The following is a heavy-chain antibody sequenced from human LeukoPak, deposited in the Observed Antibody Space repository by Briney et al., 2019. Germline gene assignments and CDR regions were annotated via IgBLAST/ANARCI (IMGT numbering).Heavy chain of an antibody. Sequence: ASETLSLTCAVYGGSFSGYYWSWIRQPPGKGLEWIGEINHSGSTNYNPSLKSRVTISVDTSKNQFSLKLSSVTAADTAVYYCARGFTMVRGVTYFDYWGQGTLVTVSS. D-gene: IGHD3-10*01. CDR2: INHSGST. J-gene: IGHJ4*02. CDR1: GGSFSGYY. CDR3: ARGFTMVRGVTYFDY. V-gene: IGHV4-34*01.